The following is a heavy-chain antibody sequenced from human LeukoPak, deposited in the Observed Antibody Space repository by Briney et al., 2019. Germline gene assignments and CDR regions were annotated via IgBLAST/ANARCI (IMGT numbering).Heavy chain of an antibody. D-gene: IGHD4-17*01. CDR2: IKQDGSEK. J-gene: IGHJ4*02. CDR1: GFTFSSYW. V-gene: IGHV3-7*01. CDR3: AREVPELTVTTGY. Sequence: GGSLRLSCAASGFTFSSYWMSWVRQAPGKGLEWVANIKQDGSEKYYVDSVKGRFTISRDNAKNSLYLQMNSLRAEDTAVYYCAREVPELTVTTGYWGQGTLVTVSS.